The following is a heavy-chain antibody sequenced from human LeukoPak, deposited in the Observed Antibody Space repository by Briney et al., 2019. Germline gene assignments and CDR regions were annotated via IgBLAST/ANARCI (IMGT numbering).Heavy chain of an antibody. V-gene: IGHV3-53*01. D-gene: IGHD3-10*01. CDR3: ARDHNYYDSGRGFDP. CDR2: ISSGGGT. Sequence: GESLKISCAASGFSVSNTYMSWVRQAPGKGLESVSLISSGGGTYYADSVKGRFTISRDNAKNSLYLQMSSLRAEDTAVYYCARDHNYYDSGRGFDPWGQGTLVTVSS. J-gene: IGHJ5*02. CDR1: GFSVSNTY.